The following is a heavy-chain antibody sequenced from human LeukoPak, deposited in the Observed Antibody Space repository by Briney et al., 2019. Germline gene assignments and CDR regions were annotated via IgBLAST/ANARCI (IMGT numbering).Heavy chain of an antibody. J-gene: IGHJ3*02. CDR2: IYYDGST. CDR1: GGSISSYY. Sequence: SETLSLTCTVSGGSISSYYWSWIRQSPGKGLEWIGYIYYDGSTNYNPSLRGRVTIAVDTPKNQFSLKLSSVTAADTAVYYCAKSNGYGLVDIWGQGTMVTVSS. CDR3: AKSNGYGLVDI. D-gene: IGHD3-10*01. V-gene: IGHV4-59*12.